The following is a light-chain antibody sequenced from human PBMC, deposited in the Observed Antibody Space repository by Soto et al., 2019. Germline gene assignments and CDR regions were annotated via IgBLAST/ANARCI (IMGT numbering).Light chain of an antibody. V-gene: IGKV1-39*01. CDR2: HAS. CDR3: QQAFSTPYT. J-gene: IGKJ2*01. CDR1: QSVSGY. Sequence: DIQMTQSPSYLSASVGDSVTITCRASQSVSGYFNWYQQKQGKAPRLLIYHASTLENGVPSRFSGSGVGTDFTLTISALRPYDFATYYGQQAFSTPYTFGQGTKLEN.